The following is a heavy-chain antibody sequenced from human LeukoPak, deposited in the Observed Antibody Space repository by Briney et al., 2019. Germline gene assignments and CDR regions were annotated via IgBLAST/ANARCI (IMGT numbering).Heavy chain of an antibody. CDR3: ARDWCSGGSCYGWFDP. V-gene: IGHV3-21*01. J-gene: IGHJ5*02. CDR1: GFTFSSYS. Sequence: GGSLRLSCAASGFTFSSYSMNWVRQAPGKGLEWVSSISSSSSYIYYADSVKGRFTISRDNAKNSLYLQMNSLRAEDTAVYYCARDWCSGGSCYGWFDPWGQGTLVTVSS. D-gene: IGHD2-15*01. CDR2: ISSSSSYI.